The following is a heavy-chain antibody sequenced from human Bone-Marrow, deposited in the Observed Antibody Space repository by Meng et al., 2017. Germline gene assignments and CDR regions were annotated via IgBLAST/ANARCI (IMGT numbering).Heavy chain of an antibody. CDR3: AARRDNYYDSSGYLAY. D-gene: IGHD3-22*01. CDR1: GYTFTSYA. J-gene: IGHJ4*02. CDR2: INAGNGNT. V-gene: IGHV1-3*01. Sequence: ASVKVSCKASGYTFTSYAMHWVRQAPGQRLEWMGWINAGNGNTKYSQKFQGRVTITRDMSTSTAYMELSSLRSEDTAVYYCAARRDNYYDSSGYLAYWGQGTLVTVSS.